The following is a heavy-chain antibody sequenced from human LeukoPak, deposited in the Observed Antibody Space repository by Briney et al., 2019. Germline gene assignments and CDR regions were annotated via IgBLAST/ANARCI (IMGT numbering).Heavy chain of an antibody. D-gene: IGHD3-10*01. Sequence: TGGSLRLSCAASGFTFSSYAMSWVRQAPGKGLEWVSAISGSGGSTYYADSVKGRSTISRDNSKNTLYLQMNSLRAEDTAVYYCAKDLLRGYYGSGSYPGWGQGTLVTVSS. CDR1: GFTFSSYA. V-gene: IGHV3-23*01. CDR2: ISGSGGST. CDR3: AKDLLRGYYGSGSYPG. J-gene: IGHJ4*02.